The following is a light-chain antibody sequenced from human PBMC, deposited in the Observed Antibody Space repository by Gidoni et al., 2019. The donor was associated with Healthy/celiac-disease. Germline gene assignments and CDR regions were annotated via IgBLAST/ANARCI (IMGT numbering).Light chain of an antibody. CDR2: GAS. J-gene: IGKJ2*01. Sequence: EIVLTQSPGTLSLSPGERATRSCRASQSVSSSYLAWYQQKPGQAPRLLIYGASSRATGIPDRFSGSGSGTDFTLTISRLEPEDFAVYYCQQYGSSLMYTFXXXTKLEIK. V-gene: IGKV3-20*01. CDR1: QSVSSSY. CDR3: QQYGSSLMYT.